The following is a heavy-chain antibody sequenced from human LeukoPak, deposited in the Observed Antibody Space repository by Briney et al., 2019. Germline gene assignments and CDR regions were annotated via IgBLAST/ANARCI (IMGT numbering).Heavy chain of an antibody. CDR2: IKQDGSEK. Sequence: GGSLRLSCAASGFTFSSYWMSWVRQAPGKGLEWVANIKQDGSEKYYVDSVKGRFTISRDNAKNSLYLQMNSLRAEDTAVYYCARDFMGSSSSEVDYWGQGTLVTVSS. CDR1: GFTFSSYW. J-gene: IGHJ4*02. V-gene: IGHV3-7*01. D-gene: IGHD6-6*01. CDR3: ARDFMGSSSSEVDY.